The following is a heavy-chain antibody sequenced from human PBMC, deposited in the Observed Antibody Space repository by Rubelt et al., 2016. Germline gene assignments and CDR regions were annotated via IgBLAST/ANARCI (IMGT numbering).Heavy chain of an antibody. CDR3: ARGEYCSSTSCYVWHYGMDV. D-gene: IGHD2-2*01. CDR2: MNPNSGNT. Sequence: VRQATGQGLEWMGWMNPNSGNTGYAQKFQGRVTMTRNTSISTAYMELSSLRSEDTAVYYCARGEYCSSTSCYVWHYGMDVWGQGTTVTVSS. J-gene: IGHJ6*02. V-gene: IGHV1-8*01.